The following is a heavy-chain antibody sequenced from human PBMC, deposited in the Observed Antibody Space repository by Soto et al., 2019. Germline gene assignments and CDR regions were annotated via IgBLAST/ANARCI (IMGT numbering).Heavy chain of an antibody. Sequence: GGSLRLSCAASGFTFSSYAMSWVRQAPGKGLEWVSAISGSGGSTYYADSVKGRFTISRDNSKKTLYLQMNSLRAEDTAVYYSANSLPLGWNSLNYWGQGTLVTVSS. CDR3: ANSLPLGWNSLNY. D-gene: IGHD1-7*01. J-gene: IGHJ4*02. V-gene: IGHV3-23*01. CDR1: GFTFSSYA. CDR2: ISGSGGST.